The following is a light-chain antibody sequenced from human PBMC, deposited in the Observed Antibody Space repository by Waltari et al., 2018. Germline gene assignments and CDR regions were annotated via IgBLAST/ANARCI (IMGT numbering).Light chain of an antibody. Sequence: SVLTQPPSASGTPGQRLTSSCSGSRATIGSKYLAWYQQLPGTAPKLLIYRNNQRPSGVPDRFSGSKSGTSASLAISGLRSEDEADYYCAAWDDSLSGHWVFGGGTKLTVL. V-gene: IGLV1-47*01. J-gene: IGLJ3*02. CDR1: RATIGSKY. CDR2: RNN. CDR3: AAWDDSLSGHWV.